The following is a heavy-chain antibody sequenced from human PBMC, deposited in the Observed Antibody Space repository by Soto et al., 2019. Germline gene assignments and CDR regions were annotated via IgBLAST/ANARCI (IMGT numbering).Heavy chain of an antibody. D-gene: IGHD6-13*01. J-gene: IGHJ5*02. CDR3: AKDRHSSSYYNWFDP. CDR1: GFTFSSYA. V-gene: IGHV3-23*01. CDR2: ISGSGGST. Sequence: EVQLLESGGGLVQPGGSLRLSCAASGFTFSSYAMSWVRQAPGKGLEWVSAISGSGGSTYYADSVKGRFTISRDNSKNTLYLQMNSLRAADTAVYYCAKDRHSSSYYNWFDPWGQGTLVTVSS.